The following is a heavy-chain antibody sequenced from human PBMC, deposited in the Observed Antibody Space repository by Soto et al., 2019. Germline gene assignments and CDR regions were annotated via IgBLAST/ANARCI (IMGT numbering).Heavy chain of an antibody. CDR1: GYTFTGYY. Sequence: QVQLVQSGAEVKKPGASVKVSCKASGYTFTGYYMHWVRQAPGQGLEWMGWINTNSGGTNYAQKFQCWVTMTRDTSISTAYMELSRLRSDDTAVYYCARDRRAAGYYYYYYGMDVWGQGTTVTVSS. D-gene: IGHD6-13*01. J-gene: IGHJ6*02. CDR3: ARDRRAAGYYYYYYGMDV. CDR2: INTNSGGT. V-gene: IGHV1-2*04.